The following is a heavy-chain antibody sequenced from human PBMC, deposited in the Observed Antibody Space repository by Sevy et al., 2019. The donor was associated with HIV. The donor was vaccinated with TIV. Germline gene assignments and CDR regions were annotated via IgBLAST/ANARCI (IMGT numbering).Heavy chain of an antibody. Sequence: SGTLSLTCAVYGGSFSGYYWSWIHQPPGKGLEWIGEINHSGSTNYNPSLKSRVTISVDTSKNQFSLKLSSVTAADTAVYYCARRRERITMVRGNYGMDVWGQGTTVTVSS. J-gene: IGHJ6*02. CDR3: ARRRERITMVRGNYGMDV. D-gene: IGHD3-10*01. V-gene: IGHV4-34*01. CDR1: GGSFSGYY. CDR2: INHSGST.